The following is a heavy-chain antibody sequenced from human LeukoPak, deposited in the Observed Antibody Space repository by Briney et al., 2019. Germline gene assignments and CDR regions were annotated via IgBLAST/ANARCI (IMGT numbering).Heavy chain of an antibody. V-gene: IGHV3-7*01. D-gene: IGHD4-17*01. Sequence: GGSLRLSCAASGFTFSSFWMNWVRQAPGKGLEWVASIKQDGSEKYYVDSVRGRFTISRDNAKDSLYLQMNSLRAEDSAVYYCARDILHYGEYEKTFDYWGQGTLVTVSS. CDR2: IKQDGSEK. J-gene: IGHJ4*02. CDR1: GFTFSSFW. CDR3: ARDILHYGEYEKTFDY.